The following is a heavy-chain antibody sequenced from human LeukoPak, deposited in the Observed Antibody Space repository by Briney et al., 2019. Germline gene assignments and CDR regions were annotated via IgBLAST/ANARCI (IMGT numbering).Heavy chain of an antibody. CDR2: ISDSGGRT. Sequence: GGSLRLSCAVSGITLSNYGMSWVRQAPGKGLEWVAGISDSGGRTKYADSVKGRFTISRDNSKNTLYLQMNSLRAEDTAVYFCAKRGVVIRVILVGFHKEAYYFDSWGQGALVTVPS. CDR1: GITLSNYG. CDR3: AKRGVVIRVILVGFHKEAYYFDS. J-gene: IGHJ4*02. V-gene: IGHV3-23*01. D-gene: IGHD3-22*01.